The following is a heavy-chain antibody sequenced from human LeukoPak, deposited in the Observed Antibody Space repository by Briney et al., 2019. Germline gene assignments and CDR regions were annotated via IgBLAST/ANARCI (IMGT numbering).Heavy chain of an antibody. V-gene: IGHV3-7*01. D-gene: IGHD3-22*01. CDR2: IKQDGSAK. CDR3: ARAYYYDRSGYYTDP. J-gene: IGHJ5*02. CDR1: GFTFSTYW. Sequence: GGSLRLSCEASGFTFSTYWMSWVRQTPGKGLEWVANIKQDGSAKYYVGSVKGRFTMSRDNAKNSLYLQMNSLRAEDTAVYYCARAYYYDRSGYYTDPWGQGTLVTVSS.